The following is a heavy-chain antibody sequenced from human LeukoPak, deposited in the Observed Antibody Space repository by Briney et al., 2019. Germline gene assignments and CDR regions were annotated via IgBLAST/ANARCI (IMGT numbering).Heavy chain of an antibody. Sequence: GGSLRLSCAASGFTISSYAMHWVRQAPGKGLEWVAVISYDGSNKYCADSVKGRFTISRDNSKNTLYLQMNRLRAEDTAVYYCARDLAPYYDSSGPYFDYWGQGTLVTVSS. CDR2: ISYDGSNK. J-gene: IGHJ4*02. V-gene: IGHV3-30-3*01. D-gene: IGHD3-22*01. CDR3: ARDLAPYYDSSGPYFDY. CDR1: GFTISSYA.